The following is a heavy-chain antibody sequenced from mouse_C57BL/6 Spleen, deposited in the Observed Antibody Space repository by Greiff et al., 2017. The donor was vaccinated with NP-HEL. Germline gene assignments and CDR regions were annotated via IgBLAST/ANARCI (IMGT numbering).Heavy chain of an antibody. V-gene: IGHV1-59*01. Sequence: QVQLQQPGAELVRPGTSVKLSCKASGYTFSSYWMHWVKQRPGQGLEWIGVIDPSDSYTNYNQKFKGKATLTVDTSSSTAYMQLSSLTSEDSAVYYCARSYYSNYLDYWGQGTTLTVSS. CDR1: GYTFSSYW. J-gene: IGHJ2*01. D-gene: IGHD2-5*01. CDR2: IDPSDSYT. CDR3: ARSYYSNYLDY.